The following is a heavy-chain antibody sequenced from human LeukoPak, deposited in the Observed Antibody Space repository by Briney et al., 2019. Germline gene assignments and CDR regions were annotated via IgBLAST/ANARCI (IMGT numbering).Heavy chain of an antibody. D-gene: IGHD1-1*01. J-gene: IGHJ4*02. Sequence: GGSLRLSCVASGFTFSDYYMSWIRQAPGKGLEWVSYISSSGSTIYYADSVKGRFTISRDNAKNSLYLQMNSLRAEDTAVYYCTRLTVHTNIPDYWGQGTLVTVSS. CDR2: ISSSGSTI. CDR1: GFTFSDYY. CDR3: TRLTVHTNIPDY. V-gene: IGHV3-11*01.